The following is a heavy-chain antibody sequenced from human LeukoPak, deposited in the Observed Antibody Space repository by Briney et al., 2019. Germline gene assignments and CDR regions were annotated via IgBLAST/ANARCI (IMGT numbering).Heavy chain of an antibody. Sequence: SGGSVRLSCAASGFTFSSYSMNWVRQAPGKGLEWVSYISSSSSTIYYADSVKGRFTISRDNAKNSLYLQMNSLRAEDTAVYYCAGNPIDSSWGFDYWGQGTLVTVSS. CDR3: AGNPIDSSWGFDY. J-gene: IGHJ4*02. CDR2: ISSSSSTI. V-gene: IGHV3-48*01. CDR1: GFTFSSYS. D-gene: IGHD6-13*01.